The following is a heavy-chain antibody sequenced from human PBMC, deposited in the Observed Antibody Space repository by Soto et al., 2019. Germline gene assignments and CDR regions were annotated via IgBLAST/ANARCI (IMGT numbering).Heavy chain of an antibody. J-gene: IGHJ5*02. CDR2: ISGGGGST. CDR1: GFTFSNYA. Sequence: EVQLLESGGGLVQPGGSLRLSCAASGFTFSNYAMSWVRQAPGKGLEWVSGISGGGGSTYYADSVKGRFTISRDNSKKTLELQMSSLRADDTAVYACLAAAGRAGWFDPWGQGTLVTVSS. D-gene: IGHD6-13*01. CDR3: LAAAGRAGWFDP. V-gene: IGHV3-23*01.